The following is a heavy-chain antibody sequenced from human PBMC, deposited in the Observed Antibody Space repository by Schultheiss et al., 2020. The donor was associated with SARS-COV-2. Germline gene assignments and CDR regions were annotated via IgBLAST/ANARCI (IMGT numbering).Heavy chain of an antibody. CDR2: INHSGST. D-gene: IGHD1-26*01. Sequence: SETLSLTCAVYGGSFSGYYWSWIRQPPGKGLEWIGEINHSGSTNYNPSLKSRVTISVDTSKNQFSLQLNSVTPEDTAVYYCARDHFSGSYPDDAFDIWGQGTMVTVSS. CDR1: GGSFSGYY. CDR3: ARDHFSGSYPDDAFDI. V-gene: IGHV4-34*01. J-gene: IGHJ3*02.